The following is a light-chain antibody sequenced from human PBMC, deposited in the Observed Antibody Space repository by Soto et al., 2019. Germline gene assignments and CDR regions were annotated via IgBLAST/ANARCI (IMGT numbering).Light chain of an antibody. V-gene: IGKV1-5*01. Sequence: DIQMTQSPSTLSASVGDRLTITCRASQSITRSLAWYQQKPGKSPKLLIYDASSLESGVPSRFSGSGSVTEFTLTISSLQPDDFATYYCQQYNDYLTFGQGTRVEIK. CDR1: QSITRS. CDR2: DAS. J-gene: IGKJ1*01. CDR3: QQYNDYLT.